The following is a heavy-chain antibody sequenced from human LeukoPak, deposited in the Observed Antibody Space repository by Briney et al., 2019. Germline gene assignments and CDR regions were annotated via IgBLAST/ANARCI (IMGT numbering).Heavy chain of an antibody. Sequence: SETLSLTCTVSGGSIGSYYWNWIRQAPGKGLEWIGYIHYSGNTNHNSSLKSRVTMSVDTSRNQYSLKLSSVTAADTAVYYCARDGVAGGFDYWGQGTLVTVSS. CDR2: IHYSGNT. V-gene: IGHV4-59*01. J-gene: IGHJ4*02. D-gene: IGHD6-19*01. CDR1: GGSIGSYY. CDR3: ARDGVAGGFDY.